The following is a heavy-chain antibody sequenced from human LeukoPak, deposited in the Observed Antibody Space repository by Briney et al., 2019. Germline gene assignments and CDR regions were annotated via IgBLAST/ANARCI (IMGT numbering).Heavy chain of an antibody. V-gene: IGHV3-23*01. D-gene: IGHD1-26*01. CDR3: AKRIPRSPVGGQFDD. Sequence: PGGSLRLSCAASGFTFSTYAWSWVRQAPGKGLQWVSAISVSGVNTYYADSVEGRFTISRDNSKNTLYLQMSDLRAEDTAVYYCAKRIPRSPVGGQFDDWGQGTLVTVSS. CDR1: GFTFSTYA. J-gene: IGHJ4*02. CDR2: ISVSGVNT.